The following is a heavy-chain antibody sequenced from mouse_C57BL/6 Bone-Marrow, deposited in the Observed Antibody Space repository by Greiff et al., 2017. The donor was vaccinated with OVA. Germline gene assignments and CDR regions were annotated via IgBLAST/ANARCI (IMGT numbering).Heavy chain of an antibody. CDR1: GFTFSDYY. CDR2: ISNGGGST. CDR3: ARRKGPWFAY. J-gene: IGHJ3*01. D-gene: IGHD3-3*01. Sequence: EVQGVESGGGLVQPGGSLKLSCAASGFTFSDYYLYWVRPTPEKRLEWVAYISNGGGSTYYPDTVKGRFTISRDNAKNTLYLQMSRLKSEDTAMYYCARRKGPWFAYWGQGTLVTVSA. V-gene: IGHV5-12*01.